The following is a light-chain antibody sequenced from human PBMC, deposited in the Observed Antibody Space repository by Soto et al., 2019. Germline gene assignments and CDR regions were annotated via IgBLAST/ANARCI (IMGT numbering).Light chain of an antibody. CDR3: CSYAGSSPDV. CDR2: EVS. CDR1: SSDVGSYNL. J-gene: IGLJ1*01. Sequence: QSALTQPASVSGSPGQSITISCTGTSSDVGSYNLVSWYQQHPGKAPKLMIYEVSKRPSGVSNRFSGSKSGNTASLTISGLQAEDEADYYCCSYAGSSPDVFGTGTKVTV. V-gene: IGLV2-23*02.